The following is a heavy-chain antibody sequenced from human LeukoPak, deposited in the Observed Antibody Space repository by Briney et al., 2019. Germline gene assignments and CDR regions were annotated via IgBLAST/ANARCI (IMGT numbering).Heavy chain of an antibody. CDR3: AKRGDGYNFGY. J-gene: IGHJ4*02. Sequence: GGSLRLSCAASGFTFDSYGMHWVRQAPGKGLEWVASISYDGSNKKYADSVKGRLTISRDNSKNTLFLQMNSLRPEDTAVYYCAKRGDGYNFGYWGQGTLVTVSS. CDR2: ISYDGSNK. CDR1: GFTFDSYG. D-gene: IGHD5-24*01. V-gene: IGHV3-30*18.